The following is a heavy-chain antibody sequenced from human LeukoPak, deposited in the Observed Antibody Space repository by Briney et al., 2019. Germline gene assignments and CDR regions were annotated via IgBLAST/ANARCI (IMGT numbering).Heavy chain of an antibody. CDR2: ISYDGSNK. CDR3: AKDWTGTKPFDL. D-gene: IGHD3/OR15-3a*01. V-gene: IGHV3-30*18. CDR1: GFTFSSYS. Sequence: PGGSLRLSCAASGFTFSSYSIHWVRQAPGKGLEWVAVISYDGSNKYYADSVKGRFTISRDNSKNTLYLEMNSLRAEDTAVYYCAKDWTGTKPFDLWGRGTLVTVSS. J-gene: IGHJ2*01.